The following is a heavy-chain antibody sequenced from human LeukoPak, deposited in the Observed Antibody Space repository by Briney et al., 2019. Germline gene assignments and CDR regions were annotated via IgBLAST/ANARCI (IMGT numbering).Heavy chain of an antibody. V-gene: IGHV3-11*01. CDR3: ARGGDRWLQLTYFDY. CDR2: ISSSGSTI. J-gene: IGHJ4*02. CDR1: GFTFSGYY. Sequence: PGGSLRLSCAASGFTFSGYYMSWIRQAPGKGLEWVSYISSSGSTIYYADSVKGRFTISRDNAKNSLYLQMNSLRAEDTAVYYCARGGDRWLQLTYFDYWGQGTLVTVSS. D-gene: IGHD5-12*01.